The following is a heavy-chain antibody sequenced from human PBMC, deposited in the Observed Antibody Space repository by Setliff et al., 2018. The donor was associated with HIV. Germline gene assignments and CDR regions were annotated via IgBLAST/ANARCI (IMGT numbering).Heavy chain of an antibody. V-gene: IGHV3-7*05. J-gene: IGHJ4*02. CDR1: GGSFSGFY. D-gene: IGHD1-26*01. CDR3: AKVVMGAVDY. CDR2: IKQDGSEK. Sequence: ETLSLTCAVYGGSFSGFYWNWIRQPPGKGLEWVANIKQDGSEKFYVDSVKGRFTISKDNAKSSPYLQMNSLRAEDTAVYYCAKVVMGAVDYWGQGTLVTVSS.